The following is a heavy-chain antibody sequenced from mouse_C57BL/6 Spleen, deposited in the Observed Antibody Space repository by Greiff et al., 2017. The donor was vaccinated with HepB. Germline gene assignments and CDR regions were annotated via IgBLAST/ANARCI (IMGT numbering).Heavy chain of an antibody. CDR2: INPSTGGT. D-gene: IGHD1-1*01. Sequence: VQLKQSGPELVKPGASVKISCKASGYSFTGYYMNWVKQSPEKSLEWIGEINPSTGGTTYNQKFKAKATLTVDKSSSTAYMQLKSLTSEDSAVYYCARRDGSSPAWFAYWGQGTLVTVSA. CDR1: GYSFTGYY. V-gene: IGHV1-42*01. CDR3: ARRDGSSPAWFAY. J-gene: IGHJ3*01.